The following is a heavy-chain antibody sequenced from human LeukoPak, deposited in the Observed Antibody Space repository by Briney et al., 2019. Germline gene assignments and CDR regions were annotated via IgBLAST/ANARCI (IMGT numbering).Heavy chain of an antibody. CDR1: GFTFGDYA. CDR3: SRARPDYVWGSHRYP. CDR2: IRSKAYGGTT. Sequence: GGSLKLSCTASGFTFGDYAMSWVRQAPGKGLEWVGLIRSKAYGGTTEYAASVKGRFTISRDDSKSIAYLQMSSLKSEDTAVYYCSRARPDYVWGSHRYPWGQGILVTVSS. D-gene: IGHD3-16*02. V-gene: IGHV3-49*04. J-gene: IGHJ5*02.